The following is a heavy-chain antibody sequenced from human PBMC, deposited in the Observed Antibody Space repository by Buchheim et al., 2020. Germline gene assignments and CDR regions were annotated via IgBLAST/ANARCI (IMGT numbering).Heavy chain of an antibody. CDR2: LTSSGDFT. J-gene: IGHJ4*02. Sequence: EVHLVQSGGGVVQRGGSLRLSCEVSGLTFSSAVVTGVGQAPGKGLVWVSSLTSSGDFTYYADSVRGQFSISSDNSKNTLYGQMNSLRAGDTAVYDCAKEDRPNDFWGQGTL. CDR3: AKEDRPNDF. CDR1: GLTFSSAV. V-gene: IGHV3-23*04.